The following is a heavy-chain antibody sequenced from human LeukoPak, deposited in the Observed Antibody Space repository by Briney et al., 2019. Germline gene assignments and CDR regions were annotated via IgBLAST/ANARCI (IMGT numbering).Heavy chain of an antibody. CDR2: IRYDGSNK. V-gene: IGHV3-30*02. D-gene: IGHD6-13*01. Sequence: GGSLRLSCAASGFTFSSYGMHWVRQAPGKGLEWVAFIRYDGSNKYYADSVKGRFTISRDNSKNTLYLQMNSLRAEDTAVYYCAKVAAAAGMWGNYYYYYYVDVWGKGTTVTVSS. J-gene: IGHJ6*03. CDR1: GFTFSSYG. CDR3: AKVAAAAGMWGNYYYYYYVDV.